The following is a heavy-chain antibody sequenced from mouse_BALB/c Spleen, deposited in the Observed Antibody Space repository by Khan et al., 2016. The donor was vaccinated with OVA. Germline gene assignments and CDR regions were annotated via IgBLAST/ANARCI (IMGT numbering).Heavy chain of an antibody. J-gene: IGHJ3*01. Sequence: QVRLQQSGAELVKPGASVQLSCKASGYTFSSYWMLWVKQRPGQGLEWIGEINPSNGRTNYNERFKSKATLTVDKSSSTAYMQLSSLTSEDSAVYYCARSTMITTEFVYWGQGTLVTVSA. D-gene: IGHD2-4*01. CDR3: ARSTMITTEFVY. CDR2: INPSNGRT. CDR1: GYTFSSYW. V-gene: IGHV1S81*02.